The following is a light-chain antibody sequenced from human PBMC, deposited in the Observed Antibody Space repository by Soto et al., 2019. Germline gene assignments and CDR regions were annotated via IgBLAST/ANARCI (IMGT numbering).Light chain of an antibody. V-gene: IGKV3-15*01. CDR3: QQYNDWRTYT. CDR1: QSVSSN. CDR2: GAS. J-gene: IGKJ2*01. Sequence: EIVMTQSPATLSVSPGDRATLSCRASQSVSSNLAWSQQKPGQAPRLLIYGASTRATGIPARFSGSGSGTDFTLTISSVQSEDFAVYYCQQYNDWRTYTFGQGTNLEIK.